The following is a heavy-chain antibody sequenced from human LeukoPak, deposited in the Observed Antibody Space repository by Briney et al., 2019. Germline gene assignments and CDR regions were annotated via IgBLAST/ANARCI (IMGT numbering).Heavy chain of an antibody. CDR1: GGSFSGYY. CDR3: ARDSSGYYGLDY. J-gene: IGHJ4*02. V-gene: IGHV4-34*01. D-gene: IGHD3-22*01. CDR2: INHSGST. Sequence: SETLSLTCAVYGGSFSGYYWSWIRQPPGKGLEWIGEINHSGSTNYNPSLKSRVTISVDTSKNQFSLKLSSVTAADTAVYYCARDSSGYYGLDYWGQGTLVTVSS.